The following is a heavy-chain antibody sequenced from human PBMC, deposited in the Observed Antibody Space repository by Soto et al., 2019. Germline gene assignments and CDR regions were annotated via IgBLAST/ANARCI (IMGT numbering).Heavy chain of an antibody. Sequence: QVQLQESGPGLVKPSGTLSLTCAVSGGSISSSNWWSWVRQPPGKGLEWIGEIYHSGSTNYNPSLTSRVAISVDKSKNQFSLKLSSVTAADTAVYYCARYIVVVVAATQSPHKSGYYYYYYGMDVWGQGTTVTVSS. CDR1: GGSISSSNW. D-gene: IGHD2-15*01. V-gene: IGHV4-4*02. J-gene: IGHJ6*02. CDR2: IYHSGST. CDR3: ARYIVVVVAATQSPHKSGYYYYYYGMDV.